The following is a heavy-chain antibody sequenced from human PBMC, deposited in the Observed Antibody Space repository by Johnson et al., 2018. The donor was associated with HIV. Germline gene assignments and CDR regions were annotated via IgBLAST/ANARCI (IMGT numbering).Heavy chain of an antibody. CDR1: GFTFSSYG. CDR3: AKAPSQQLADPGFDI. V-gene: IGHV3-33*06. J-gene: IGHJ3*02. Sequence: QVQLVESGGGVVQPGRSLRLSCAASGFTFSSYGMHWVRQAPGKGLEWVAVIWYDGSNKYYADSVKGRFTISRDNSKNTLYLQRNSLRAEDTAVYYWAKAPSQQLADPGFDIWGHGTMVTVSS. CDR2: IWYDGSNK. D-gene: IGHD6-13*01.